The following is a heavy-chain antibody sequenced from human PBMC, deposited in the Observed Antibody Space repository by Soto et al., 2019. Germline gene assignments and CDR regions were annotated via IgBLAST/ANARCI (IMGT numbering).Heavy chain of an antibody. Sequence: GGSLRLSCAASGFTFSSYGMHWVRQAPGKGLEWVAVISYDGSNKYYADSVKGRFTISRDNSKNTLYLQMNSLRAEDTAVYYCAKYDQNSSRPGYWGQGTLVTVSS. CDR1: GFTFSSYG. J-gene: IGHJ4*02. D-gene: IGHD6-13*01. V-gene: IGHV3-30*18. CDR2: ISYDGSNK. CDR3: AKYDQNSSRPGY.